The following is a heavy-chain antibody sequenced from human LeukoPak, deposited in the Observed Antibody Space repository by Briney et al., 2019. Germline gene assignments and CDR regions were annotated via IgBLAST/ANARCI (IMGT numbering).Heavy chain of an antibody. CDR2: ISPDGSGK. D-gene: IGHD3-16*01. Sequence: TGGSLRLSCVISGFTFSMYGMHWVRQAPGKGLEWVAVISPDGSGKNYVDSVEGRFTISRDNSKNTLYVQMNSLRAEDTAVYFCARGYDSNLDYYYYMDVWGKGTTVTISS. J-gene: IGHJ6*03. V-gene: IGHV3-30*03. CDR3: ARGYDSNLDYYYYMDV. CDR1: GFTFSMYG.